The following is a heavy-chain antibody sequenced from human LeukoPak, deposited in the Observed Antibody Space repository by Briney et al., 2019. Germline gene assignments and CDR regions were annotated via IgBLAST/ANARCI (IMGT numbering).Heavy chain of an antibody. V-gene: IGHV1-69*02. CDR3: ATPGYCSSTSCPYYYYGMDV. CDR1: GYTFTGYY. CDR2: IIPILGIA. D-gene: IGHD2-2*01. J-gene: IGHJ6*02. Sequence: SVKVSCKASGYTFTGYYVHWVRQAPGQGLEWMGRIIPILGIANYAQKFQGRVTITADKSTSTAYMELSSLRSEDTAVYYCATPGYCSSTSCPYYYYGMDVWGQGTTVTVSS.